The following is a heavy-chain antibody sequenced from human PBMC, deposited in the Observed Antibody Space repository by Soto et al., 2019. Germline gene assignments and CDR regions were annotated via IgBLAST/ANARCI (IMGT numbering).Heavy chain of an antibody. CDR2: MNPNSGNT. V-gene: IGHV1-8*01. D-gene: IGHD6-19*01. CDR1: GYTFTSYD. J-gene: IGHJ4*02. Sequence: ASVKVSCTVSGYTFTSYDINWVRQATGQGLEWMGWMNPNSGNTGYAQKFQGRVTMTRNTSISTAYMELSSLRSEDTAVYYCARQVSSGWQYFDYWGQGTLVTVSS. CDR3: ARQVSSGWQYFDY.